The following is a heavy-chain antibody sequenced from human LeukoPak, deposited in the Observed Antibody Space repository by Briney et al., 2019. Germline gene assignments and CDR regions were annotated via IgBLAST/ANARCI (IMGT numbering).Heavy chain of an antibody. CDR3: ARDFRYNYVWGSYFLQDQYYFDY. Sequence: PGGSLRLSCAASGFTFSSYSMNWVRQAPGKGLEWVSSISSSSSYIYYADSVKGRFTISRDNAKNSLYLQMNSLRAEDTAVYYCARDFRYNYVWGSYFLQDQYYFDYWGQGTLVTVSS. V-gene: IGHV3-21*01. CDR1: GFTFSSYS. CDR2: ISSSSSYI. J-gene: IGHJ4*02. D-gene: IGHD3-16*01.